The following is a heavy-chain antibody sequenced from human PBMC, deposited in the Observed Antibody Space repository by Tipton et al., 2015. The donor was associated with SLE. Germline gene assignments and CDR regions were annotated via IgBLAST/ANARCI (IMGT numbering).Heavy chain of an antibody. CDR1: GFTFSTYA. J-gene: IGHJ6*02. D-gene: IGHD3-10*01. CDR3: ARRVGSYYGMDV. Sequence: SPRLSCVASGFTFSTYAMHWVRQAPGKGLEWVAVILYDGNDEYYADSVKGRFTISRDNSRNTLYLQMNGLRPEDTAVYYCARRVGSYYGMDVWGQGTTVTVSS. CDR2: ILYDGNDE. V-gene: IGHV3-30*04.